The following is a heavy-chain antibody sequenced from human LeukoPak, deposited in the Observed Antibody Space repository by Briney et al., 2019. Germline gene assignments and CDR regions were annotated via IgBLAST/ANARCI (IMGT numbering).Heavy chain of an antibody. CDR1: GGSISSYY. D-gene: IGHD2/OR15-2a*01. J-gene: IGHJ4*02. V-gene: IGHV4-59*01. Sequence: SETLSLTCTVSGGSISSYYWSWIRQPPGKGLEWIGYIYYSGSTNYNPSLRSRVTISVDTSKNQFSLKLSSVTAADTAVYYCARSIPWLDYWGQGTLVTVSS. CDR2: IYYSGST. CDR3: ARSIPWLDY.